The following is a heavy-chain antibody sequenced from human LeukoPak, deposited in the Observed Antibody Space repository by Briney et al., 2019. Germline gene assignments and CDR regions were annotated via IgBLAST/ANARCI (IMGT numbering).Heavy chain of an antibody. J-gene: IGHJ4*02. Sequence: PSETLSLTCTVSGDSITRGTYYWNWIRQPAGKGLEWIGRIHTSSRVNYNPSLKSRVTISIDTSRNLVSLRLTSVAAADAAVYYCARDCGNGDYGDYFDSWGQGTLVSVSS. V-gene: IGHV4-61*02. CDR2: IHTSSRV. CDR3: ARDCGNGDYGDYFDS. D-gene: IGHD4-17*01. CDR1: GDSITRGTYY.